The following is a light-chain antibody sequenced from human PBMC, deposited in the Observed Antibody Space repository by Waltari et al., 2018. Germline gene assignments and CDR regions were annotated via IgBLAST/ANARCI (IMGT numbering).Light chain of an antibody. CDR2: GNS. J-gene: IGLJ1*01. CDR1: SSNIGAGSD. CDR3: QSYDSSLSGWGV. V-gene: IGLV1-40*01. Sequence: QSVLTQPPSVSGAPGQRVTISCTGSSSNIGAGSDVHRYQQLPGTAPKLLIYGNSNRPSGVPDRFSGSKSGTSASLAITGLQAEDEADYYCQSYDSSLSGWGVFGTGTKVTVL.